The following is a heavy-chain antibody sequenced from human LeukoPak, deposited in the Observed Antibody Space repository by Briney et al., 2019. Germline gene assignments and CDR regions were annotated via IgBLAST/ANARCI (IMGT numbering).Heavy chain of an antibody. CDR1: GGSISSYY. CDR3: ARARIAAAALDV. J-gene: IGHJ6*02. Sequence: SETLSLTCTVSGGSISSYYWSWIRQPPGKGLEWIGYIYYSGSTNYNPSLKSRVTISVDTSKNQFSLKLSSVTAADTAVYYCARARIAAAALDVWGRGTTVTVSS. CDR2: IYYSGST. V-gene: IGHV4-59*01. D-gene: IGHD6-13*01.